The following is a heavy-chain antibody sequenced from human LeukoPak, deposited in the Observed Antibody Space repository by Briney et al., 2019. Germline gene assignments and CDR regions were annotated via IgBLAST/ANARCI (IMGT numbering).Heavy chain of an antibody. CDR2: INPNSGGT. Sequence: ASVKVSCKASGYTFTGYYMHWVRQAPGQGLEWMGWINPNSGGTNYAQKFQGRVTTTRDTSISTAYMELSRLRSDDTAVYYCARECRDGYNCFDYWGQGTLVTVSP. V-gene: IGHV1-2*02. CDR3: ARECRDGYNCFDY. CDR1: GYTFTGYY. J-gene: IGHJ4*02. D-gene: IGHD5-24*01.